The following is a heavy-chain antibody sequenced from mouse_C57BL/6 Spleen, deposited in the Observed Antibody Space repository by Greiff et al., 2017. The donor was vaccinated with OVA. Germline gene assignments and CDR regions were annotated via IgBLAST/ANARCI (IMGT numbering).Heavy chain of an antibody. V-gene: IGHV1-53*01. Sequence: QVQLQQPGTELVKPGASVKLSCQASGYTFTSYWMHWVKQRPGQGLELIGNITPSNGGTHYNEKFQSQATLTVDKSSSTAYMQLSRLTSADSAVEEGARGGDETYYFGDRGQGTTLTVTS. J-gene: IGHJ2*01. D-gene: IGHD3-3*01. CDR3: ARGGDETYYFGD. CDR1: GYTFTSYW. CDR2: ITPSNGGT.